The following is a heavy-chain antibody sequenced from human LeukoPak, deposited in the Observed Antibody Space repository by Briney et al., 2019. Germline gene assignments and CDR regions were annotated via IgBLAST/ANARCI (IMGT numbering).Heavy chain of an antibody. V-gene: IGHV3-30*18. CDR2: VSYDGIDK. CDR3: AKSHSSPPYYYYGMDV. Sequence: GGSLKLSCAASGFTFSSYGIHWVRQAPGKGLEWVAVVSYDGIDKYYADSVKGRFTISRDNSKNTLYLQMNSLRAEDTAVYYCAKSHSSPPYYYYGMDVWGQGTTVTVSS. J-gene: IGHJ6*02. D-gene: IGHD6-13*01. CDR1: GFTFSSYG.